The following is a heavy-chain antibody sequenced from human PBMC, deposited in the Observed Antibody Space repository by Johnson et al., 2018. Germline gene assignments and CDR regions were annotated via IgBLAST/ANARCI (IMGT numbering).Heavy chain of an antibody. Sequence: VQLVQSGGGLVQPGRSLRLSCTASGFTFDDYAMHWVRQAPGEGLEWVSGISWNSGSIGYADSVKGRFTISRDNAKNSVYLQMNSLRAEDTALYYCAKGVAAAGLLYYYYYGMDVWGQGATVTVSS. D-gene: IGHD6-13*01. CDR3: AKGVAAAGLLYYYYYGMDV. CDR2: ISWNSGSI. J-gene: IGHJ6*02. CDR1: GFTFDDYA. V-gene: IGHV3-9*01.